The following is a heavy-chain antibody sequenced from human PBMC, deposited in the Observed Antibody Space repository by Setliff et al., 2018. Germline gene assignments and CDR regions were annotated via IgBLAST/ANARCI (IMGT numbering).Heavy chain of an antibody. J-gene: IGHJ2*01. Sequence: SETLSLTCTVSGGSISSGSYYWSWIRQPAGKGLEWIGHIYTSGSTNYNPSLKSRVTISVDTSKNQFSLKLSSMTAADTALYYCARNPDFLQYSFDLWGRGTLVTVSS. D-gene: IGHD5-12*01. CDR2: IYTSGST. CDR1: GGSISSGSYY. V-gene: IGHV4-61*09. CDR3: ARNPDFLQYSFDL.